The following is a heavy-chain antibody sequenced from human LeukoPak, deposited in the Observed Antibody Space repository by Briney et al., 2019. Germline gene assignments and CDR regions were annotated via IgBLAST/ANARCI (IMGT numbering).Heavy chain of an antibody. D-gene: IGHD3-3*02. CDR1: GFTFDDYG. V-gene: IGHV3-20*04. CDR2: INWSGGRT. Sequence: GGSLRLSCAASGFTFDDYGMSWVRQAPGKGLEWVSGINWSGGRTGYADSLKGRFTISRDNAKNTLYLQMNSLRDEDTALYYCARDLATSDNWGQGTLVTISS. J-gene: IGHJ4*02. CDR3: ARDLATSDN.